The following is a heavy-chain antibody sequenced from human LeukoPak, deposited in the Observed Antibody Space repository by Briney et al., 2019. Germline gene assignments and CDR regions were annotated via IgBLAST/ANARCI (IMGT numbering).Heavy chain of an antibody. CDR3: ARDKWRQWFDP. V-gene: IGHV4-59*01. D-gene: IGHD5-12*01. J-gene: IGHJ5*02. CDR1: GGSISSYY. CDR2: IYYSRST. Sequence: PSETLSLTCTVSGGSISSYYWSWIRQSPGKGLEWIGYIYYSRSTNYNPSLKSRATISVDTSKNQFSLKLNSVTAADTAVYYCARDKWRQWFDPWGQGTLVTLSS.